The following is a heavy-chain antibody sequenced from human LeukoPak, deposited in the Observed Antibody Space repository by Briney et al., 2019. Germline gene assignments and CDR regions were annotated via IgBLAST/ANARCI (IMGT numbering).Heavy chain of an antibody. J-gene: IGHJ3*02. D-gene: IGHD5-24*01. CDR2: ISSSSYI. CDR3: AKAKDGYMSDAFDI. CDR1: GFTFSSYS. V-gene: IGHV3-21*01. Sequence: KTGGSLRLSCAASGFTFSSYSMNRVRQAPGKGLEWVSSISSSSYIYYADSVKGRFTISRDNSKNTLDLQMNSLRAEDTAVYYCAKAKDGYMSDAFDIWGQGTMVTVSS.